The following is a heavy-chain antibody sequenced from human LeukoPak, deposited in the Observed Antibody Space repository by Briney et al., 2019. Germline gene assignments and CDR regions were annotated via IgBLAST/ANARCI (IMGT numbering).Heavy chain of an antibody. CDR2: INPNSGGT. J-gene: IGHJ4*02. V-gene: IGHV1-2*02. Sequence: ASVKVSCKASGYTFTGYYMHWVRQAPGQGLEWMGWINPNSGGTNYAQKFQGRVTMTRDTSISTAYMELSRLRSDDTAVYYCARSDVGVTPGDYWGQGTLVTVSS. CDR1: GYTFTGYY. D-gene: IGHD4-23*01. CDR3: ARSDVGVTPGDY.